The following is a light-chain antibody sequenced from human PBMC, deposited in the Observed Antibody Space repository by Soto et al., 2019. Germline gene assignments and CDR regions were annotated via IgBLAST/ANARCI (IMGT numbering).Light chain of an antibody. Sequence: DIEMTQSPSTLSASVGDRVTITCRASQTISSWLAWYQQEPGKAPNLLIYDASSLESGVPSRFSGSGSGTEFTLTISSLQPDDFATYYCQQYHSYPLTFGGGTKV. CDR2: DAS. V-gene: IGKV1-5*01. J-gene: IGKJ4*01. CDR1: QTISSW. CDR3: QQYHSYPLT.